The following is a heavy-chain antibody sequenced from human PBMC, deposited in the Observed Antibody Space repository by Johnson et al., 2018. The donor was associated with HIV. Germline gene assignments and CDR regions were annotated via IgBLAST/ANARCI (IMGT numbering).Heavy chain of an antibody. Sequence: VQLVESGGGLVKPGGSLRLSCAASRFTFSDYYMSWIRQTPGKGLEWVSAISGSGGSTYYADSVKGRFTISRDNSKNTLSLQMNSLRAEDTAVYYCAKDWYDGSGSPDVVHGISDDDAFDIWGQGTMVTVSS. CDR1: RFTFSDYY. J-gene: IGHJ3*02. V-gene: IGHV3-23*04. CDR2: ISGSGGST. CDR3: AKDWYDGSGSPDVVHGISDDDAFDI. D-gene: IGHD3-10*01.